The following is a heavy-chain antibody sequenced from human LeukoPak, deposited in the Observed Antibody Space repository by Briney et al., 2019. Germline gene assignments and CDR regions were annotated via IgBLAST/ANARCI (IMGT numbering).Heavy chain of an antibody. Sequence: PGGSLRLSCAASGFTFNNYAMNWVRQAPGKGLEWVSHISPSGDSTYYADSVKGRFTISRDSSKNTLSLQMNSLRAEDTAVYYCAKMGALVAAGTHPDFDYWGQGTLVTVSS. J-gene: IGHJ4*02. CDR1: GFTFNNYA. V-gene: IGHV3-23*01. CDR2: ISPSGDST. D-gene: IGHD2-15*01. CDR3: AKMGALVAAGTHPDFDY.